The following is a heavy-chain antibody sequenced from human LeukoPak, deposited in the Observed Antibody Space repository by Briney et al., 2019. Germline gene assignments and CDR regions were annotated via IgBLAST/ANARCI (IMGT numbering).Heavy chain of an antibody. CDR1: GFTFSSYS. V-gene: IGHV3-21*01. CDR2: ISSSSSYI. CDR3: ARPMIAVAGLIDY. D-gene: IGHD6-19*01. Sequence: PGGSLRLSCAASGFTFSSYSMNWVRQAPGKGLEWVSSISSSSSYIYYADSVKGRFTISRDNAKNSLYLQMNGLRAEDTAVYYCARPMIAVAGLIDYWGQGTLVTVSS. J-gene: IGHJ4*02.